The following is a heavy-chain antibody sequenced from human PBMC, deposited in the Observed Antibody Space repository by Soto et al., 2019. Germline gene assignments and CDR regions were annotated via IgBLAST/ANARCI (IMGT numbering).Heavy chain of an antibody. D-gene: IGHD5-18*01. V-gene: IGHV1-2*04. CDR1: GYTFTGYY. CDR2: INPNSGGT. CDR3: ARGHRKRWDTAMVDSFDY. J-gene: IGHJ4*02. Sequence: GASVKVSCKASGYTFTGYYMHWVRQAPGQGLECMGWINPNSGGTNYAQKFQGWVTMTRDTSISTAYMELSRLRSDDTAVYYCARGHRKRWDTAMVDSFDYWGQGTLVTVSS.